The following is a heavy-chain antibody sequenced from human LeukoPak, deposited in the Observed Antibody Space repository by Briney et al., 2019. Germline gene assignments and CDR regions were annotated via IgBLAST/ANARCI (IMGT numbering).Heavy chain of an antibody. Sequence: SETLSLTCTVSGGSISSYYWSWIRQPPGKGLEWIGYIYYSGSTNYNPSLKSRVTMSVDTSKNQFSLKLSSVTAADTAVYYCARAGVYGTFDYWGQGTLVTVSS. CDR2: IYYSGST. J-gene: IGHJ4*02. CDR1: GGSISSYY. D-gene: IGHD2/OR15-2a*01. V-gene: IGHV4-59*12. CDR3: ARAGVYGTFDY.